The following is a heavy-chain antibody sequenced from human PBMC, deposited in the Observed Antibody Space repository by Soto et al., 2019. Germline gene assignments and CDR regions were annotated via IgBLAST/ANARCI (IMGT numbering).Heavy chain of an antibody. J-gene: IGHJ6*02. V-gene: IGHV1-69*02. D-gene: IGHD2-21*02. CDR1: GSTFSSYT. Sequence: QVQLVQSGAEMKRPGSSVKVSCQASGSTFSSYTVSWVRQAPGQGLEWMGRIIPVLGVTNYAQKFKGRVTITVDKSKTTADMELSSLRSGDTAVYYCARRRYCGADCYSKYYYGMDVWGQGTTVTVSS. CDR2: IIPVLGVT. CDR3: ARRRYCGADCYSKYYYGMDV.